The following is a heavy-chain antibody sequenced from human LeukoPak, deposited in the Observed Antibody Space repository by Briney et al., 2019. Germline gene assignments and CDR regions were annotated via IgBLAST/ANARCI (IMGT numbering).Heavy chain of an antibody. CDR3: TRAERLVPNYYDSSGYYYALGY. J-gene: IGHJ4*02. Sequence: GESLKISCKGSGYSFTSYWIGWVRQMPGKGLEWMGIIYPGDSDTKYSPSFQGQVTISADRSISTAYLQWSSLKASDTAMYYCTRAERLVPNYYDSSGYYYALGYWGQGTLVTVSS. D-gene: IGHD3-22*01. CDR2: IYPGDSDT. CDR1: GYSFTSYW. V-gene: IGHV5-51*01.